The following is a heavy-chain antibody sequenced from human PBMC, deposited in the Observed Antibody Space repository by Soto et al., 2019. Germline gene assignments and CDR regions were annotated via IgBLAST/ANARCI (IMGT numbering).Heavy chain of an antibody. J-gene: IGHJ6*02. V-gene: IGHV1-2*02. Sequence: ASVKVSCKASGYTFTGYYMHWVRQAPGQGLEWMGWINPNSGGTNYAQKFQGRVTMTRDTSISTAYMELSRLRSDDTAVYYCARVETARPYYYYSGMDVWGQGTTVTVSS. CDR3: ARVETARPYYYYSGMDV. CDR1: GYTFTGYY. CDR2: INPNSGGT. D-gene: IGHD5-18*01.